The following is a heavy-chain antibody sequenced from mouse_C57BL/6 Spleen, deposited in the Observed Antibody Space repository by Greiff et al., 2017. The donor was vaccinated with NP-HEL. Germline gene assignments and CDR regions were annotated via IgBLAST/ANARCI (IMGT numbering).Heavy chain of an antibody. CDR3: ARWARGSYYAMDY. J-gene: IGHJ4*01. D-gene: IGHD3-3*01. Sequence: VQLQQSGAELVKPGASVKLSCKASGYTFTSYWMQWVKQRPGQGLEWIGEIDPSDSYTNYNQKFKGKATLTVDTSSSTAYMQLSSLTSEDSAVYYCARWARGSYYAMDYWGQRTSVTVSS. CDR2: IDPSDSYT. V-gene: IGHV1-50*01. CDR1: GYTFTSYW.